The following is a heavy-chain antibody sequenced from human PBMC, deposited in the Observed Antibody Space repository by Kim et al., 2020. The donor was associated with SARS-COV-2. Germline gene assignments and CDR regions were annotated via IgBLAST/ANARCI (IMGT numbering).Heavy chain of an antibody. J-gene: IGHJ5*02. CDR1: GGSISSGGYY. V-gene: IGHV4-31*03. CDR3: ARRIAAVLGFWFDP. D-gene: IGHD6-13*01. CDR2: IYYSGST. Sequence: SETLSLTCTVSGGSISSGGYYWSWIRQHPGKGLEWIGYIYYSGSTYYNPSLKSRVTISVDTSKNQFSLKLSSVTAADTAVYYCARRIAAVLGFWFDPWGQGTLVTVSS.